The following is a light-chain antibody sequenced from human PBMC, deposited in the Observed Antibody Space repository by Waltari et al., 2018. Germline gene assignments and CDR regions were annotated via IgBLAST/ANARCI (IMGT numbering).Light chain of an antibody. J-gene: IGKJ2*01. V-gene: IGKV1-33*01. CDR1: QDISNY. CDR2: DAS. CDR3: QQYDNLPYT. Sequence: DIQMTQSPSSLSASVGDRVPITCQASQDISNYFNWYQQKPGKAPKLLIYDASNLETGVPSRFSGSGSGTDFTFTISSLQPEDIATYYCQQYDNLPYTFGQGTKLEIK.